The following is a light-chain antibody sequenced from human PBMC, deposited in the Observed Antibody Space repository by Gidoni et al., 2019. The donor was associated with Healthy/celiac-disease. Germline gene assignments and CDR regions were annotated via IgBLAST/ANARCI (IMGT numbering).Light chain of an antibody. CDR1: QSVSSY. CDR3: QQRSNWPRSS. J-gene: IGKJ2*04. Sequence: DIVLTQSTATLSLSPGERATLPCRASQSVSSYLAWYQQKPGQAPMLLIYDASNRATGIPARFSGSGSGTDFTLTISSLEPEDFAVYYCQQRSNWPRSSFXXXTKLEIK. CDR2: DAS. V-gene: IGKV3-11*01.